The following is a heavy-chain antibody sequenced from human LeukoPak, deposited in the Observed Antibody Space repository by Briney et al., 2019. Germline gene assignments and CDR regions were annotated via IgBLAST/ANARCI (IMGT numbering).Heavy chain of an antibody. Sequence: ASVEVSCKAPGYTFTGYYMHWVRQAPGQGLEWMGRINPNSGGTNYAQKFQGRVTMTRDTSISTAYMELSRLRSDDTAVYYCASLGRYCSGGSCYLYFDYWGQGTLVTVSS. CDR2: INPNSGGT. CDR3: ASLGRYCSGGSCYLYFDY. D-gene: IGHD2-15*01. V-gene: IGHV1-2*06. J-gene: IGHJ4*02. CDR1: GYTFTGYY.